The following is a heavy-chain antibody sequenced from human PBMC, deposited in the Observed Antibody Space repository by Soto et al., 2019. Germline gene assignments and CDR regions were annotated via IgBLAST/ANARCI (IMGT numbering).Heavy chain of an antibody. CDR2: ISYDGSNK. CDR1: GFTFSSYG. D-gene: IGHD6-19*01. J-gene: IGHJ6*02. Sequence: QVQLVESGGGVVQPGRSPRLSCAASGFTFSSYGMHWVRQAPGKGLEWVAVISYDGSNKYYADSVKGRFTISRDNSKNTLYLQMNSLRAEDTAVYYCAKGEPSVLTGMDVWGQGTTVTVSS. CDR3: AKGEPSVLTGMDV. V-gene: IGHV3-30*18.